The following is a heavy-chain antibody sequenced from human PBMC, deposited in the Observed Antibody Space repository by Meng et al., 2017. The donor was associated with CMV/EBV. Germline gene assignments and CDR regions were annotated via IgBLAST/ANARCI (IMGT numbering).Heavy chain of an antibody. V-gene: IGHV3-72*01. CDR3: ARSGGSYAPLDY. D-gene: IGHD1-26*01. CDR2: TRNKANSYTT. CDR1: GFTFSNAW. J-gene: IGHJ4*02. Sequence: GGSLRLSCAASGFTFSNAWMSWVRQAPGKGLEWVGRTRNKANSYTTEYAASEKGRFTISRDDSKNSLYLQMNSLKTEDTAVYYCARSGGSYAPLDYWGQGTLVTVSS.